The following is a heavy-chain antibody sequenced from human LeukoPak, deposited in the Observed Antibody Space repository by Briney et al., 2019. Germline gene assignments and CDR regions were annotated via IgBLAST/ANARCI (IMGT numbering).Heavy chain of an antibody. D-gene: IGHD3-16*01. CDR3: AKDRLARFTLADY. V-gene: IGHV3-23*01. J-gene: IGHJ4*01. CDR1: GFTFSSSA. CDR2: ISGGGCIT. Sequence: GGSLRLSCAASGFTFSSSAISWDCLAQAPGMELESGISGGGCITYVADTVKGRFTISRDNSKSPLYRQMNSLRAEDTAVYYCAKDRLARFTLADYWGQGTLVTVSS.